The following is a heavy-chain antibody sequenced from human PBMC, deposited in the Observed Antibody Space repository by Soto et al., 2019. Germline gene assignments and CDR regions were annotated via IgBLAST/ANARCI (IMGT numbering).Heavy chain of an antibody. Sequence: QVTLKESGPVLVKPTETLTLTCTVSGFSLSKARMGVSWIRQPPGKALEWLAHIFWNDERSYNTSLKSRLTISRDTSKSQVVLTMTNVDPVDTGTYFCARALRAGLPIYYFASWGQGTLVTVSS. CDR1: GFSLSKARMG. CDR2: IFWNDER. CDR3: ARALRAGLPIYYFAS. J-gene: IGHJ4*02. V-gene: IGHV2-26*01. D-gene: IGHD2-15*01.